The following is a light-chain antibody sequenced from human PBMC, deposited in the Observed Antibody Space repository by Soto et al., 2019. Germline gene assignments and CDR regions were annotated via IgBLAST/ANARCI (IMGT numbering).Light chain of an antibody. CDR3: SSYTSSNTVGV. Sequence: QSALTQPASVSGSPGQSITISCTGTSRDVGGYNYVSWYQQHPGKAPKLMIFEVSNRPSGVSYRFSGSKSGNTASLTISGLQAEDEADYYCSSYTSSNTVGVFGGGTKLTVL. CDR1: SRDVGGYNY. J-gene: IGLJ3*02. CDR2: EVS. V-gene: IGLV2-14*01.